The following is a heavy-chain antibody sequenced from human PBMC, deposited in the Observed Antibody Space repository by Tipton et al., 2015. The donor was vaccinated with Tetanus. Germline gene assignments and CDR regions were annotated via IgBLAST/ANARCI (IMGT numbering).Heavy chain of an antibody. CDR2: IYYSGST. J-gene: IGHJ3*02. Sequence: TLSLTCTVSGGSISSYYWSWIRQPPGKGLEWIGYIYYSGSTNYNPSLKSRVTISVDTSKNQFSLKLSSVTAADTAVYYCARDRHPYRISGAFRGNDALDIWGPGALVTVSS. CDR1: GGSISSYY. D-gene: IGHD1-26*01. CDR3: ARDRHPYRISGAFRGNDALDI. V-gene: IGHV4-59*01.